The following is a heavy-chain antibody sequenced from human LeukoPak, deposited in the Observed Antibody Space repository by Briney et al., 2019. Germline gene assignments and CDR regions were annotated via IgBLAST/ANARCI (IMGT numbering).Heavy chain of an antibody. CDR3: ARDFAAAVG. J-gene: IGHJ4*02. Sequence: GGSLRLSCAASGFTFSNYRMSWVRQVPGKGLEWVANIKQDGSETHCVDSVRGRFIVSRDNAKNSVFLQMNSLRVEDTAIYYCARDFAAAVGWGQGTLVTVSS. D-gene: IGHD2-15*01. V-gene: IGHV3-7*01. CDR2: IKQDGSET. CDR1: GFTFSNYR.